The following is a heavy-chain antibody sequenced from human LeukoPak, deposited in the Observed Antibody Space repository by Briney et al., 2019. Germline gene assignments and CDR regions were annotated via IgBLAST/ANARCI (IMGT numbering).Heavy chain of an antibody. J-gene: IGHJ3*02. V-gene: IGHV4-59*01. D-gene: IGHD3-10*01. CDR3: ARVDGSGNYFNRLDAFDI. CDR1: GGSISSYY. Sequence: SDTLSLTCTVSGGSISSYYWSWIRQPPGKGLEWIGYIYYSGSTNYNPSLKSRVTISVDTSKNQFSLKLSSVTAADTAVYYCARVDGSGNYFNRLDAFDIWGQGTMVTVSS. CDR2: IYYSGST.